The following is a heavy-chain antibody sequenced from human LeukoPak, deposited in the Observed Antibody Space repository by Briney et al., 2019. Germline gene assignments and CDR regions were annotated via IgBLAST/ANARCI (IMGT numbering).Heavy chain of an antibody. CDR1: GFTFSSYW. V-gene: IGHV3-53*01. CDR2: IYSGGST. CDR3: ARGPQRVWAFDI. D-gene: IGHD5/OR15-5a*01. Sequence: GGSLRLSCAASGFTFSSYWMSWVRQAPGKGLEWVSVIYSGGSTYYADSVKGRFTISRDNSKNTLYLQMNSLRAEDTAVYYCARGPQRVWAFDIWGQGTMVTVSS. J-gene: IGHJ3*02.